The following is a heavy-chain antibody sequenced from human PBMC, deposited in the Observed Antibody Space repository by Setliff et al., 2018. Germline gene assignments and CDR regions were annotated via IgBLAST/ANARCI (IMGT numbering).Heavy chain of an antibody. CDR3: ARRETYYNFWSGYYAY. V-gene: IGHV6-1*01. D-gene: IGHD3-3*01. Sequence: SQTISLTCAISGDSVSSNSAAWNWIRQSPSRGLEWLGRTYYRSKWYNDYAVSVKSRITINPDTSKNQFSLQLNSVTAADTAVYYCARRETYYNFWSGYYAYWGQGTLVTVSS. CDR1: GDSVSSNSAA. J-gene: IGHJ4*02. CDR2: TYYRSKWYN.